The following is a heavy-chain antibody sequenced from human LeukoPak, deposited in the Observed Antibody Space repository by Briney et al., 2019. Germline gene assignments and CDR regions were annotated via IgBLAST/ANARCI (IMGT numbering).Heavy chain of an antibody. Sequence: PGGSLRLSCAASGFTFSSYAMSWVRQAPGKGLEWVSAISGSGGSTYYADSVKGRFTISRDNSKNTLFLQMSSLRAEDTAVYYCARAPGRVRGVIISPDVWGQGTTVTVSS. J-gene: IGHJ6*02. V-gene: IGHV3-23*01. CDR3: ARAPGRVRGVIISPDV. CDR1: GFTFSSYA. CDR2: ISGSGGST. D-gene: IGHD3-10*01.